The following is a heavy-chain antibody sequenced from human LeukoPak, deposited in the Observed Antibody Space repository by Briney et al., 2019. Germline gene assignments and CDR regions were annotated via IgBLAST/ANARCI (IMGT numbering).Heavy chain of an antibody. J-gene: IGHJ6*04. D-gene: IGHD2-2*01. CDR2: ISYDGSNK. CDR1: GFTFSSYG. CDR3: AKDRGYCSSTSCHDPGYGMDV. V-gene: IGHV3-30*18. Sequence: GRSLRLSCAASGFTFSSYGMHWVRQDPGKGLEWVAVISYDGSNKYYADSVKGRFTISRDNSKNTLYLQMNSLRAEDTAVYYCAKDRGYCSSTSCHDPGYGMDVWGKGTTVTVSS.